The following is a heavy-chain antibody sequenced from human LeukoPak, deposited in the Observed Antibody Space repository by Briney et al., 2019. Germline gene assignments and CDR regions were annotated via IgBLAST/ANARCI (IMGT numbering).Heavy chain of an antibody. D-gene: IGHD3-10*01. CDR2: ISGGSGNI. Sequence: GGSLRLSCAASGFTFTSYAMGWVRQAPGKGLEWVSLISGGSGNIYYVDSVKGRFTISRDNSKNPLYVQMTSLRAEDTAIYYCAKGSDYYGSVTSKKTDWGQGTLVTVSS. J-gene: IGHJ4*02. CDR1: GFTFTSYA. CDR3: AKGSDYYGSVTSKKTD. V-gene: IGHV3-23*01.